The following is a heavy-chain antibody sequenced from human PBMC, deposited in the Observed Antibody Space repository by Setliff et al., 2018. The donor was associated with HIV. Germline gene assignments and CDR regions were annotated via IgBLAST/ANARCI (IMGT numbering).Heavy chain of an antibody. D-gene: IGHD5-18*01. CDR3: ARVSDGYGRSVGNWFHP. CDR1: GGSISSGGYY. V-gene: IGHV4-31*03. Sequence: TLSLTCTVSGGSISSGGYYWSWIRQHPGKGLEWIGYIYYSGSTYYNPSLKSRVTISVDTSKNQFSLKLSSVTAADTAVYYCARVSDGYGRSVGNWFHPWGQGTLVTVSS. J-gene: IGHJ5*02. CDR2: IYYSGST.